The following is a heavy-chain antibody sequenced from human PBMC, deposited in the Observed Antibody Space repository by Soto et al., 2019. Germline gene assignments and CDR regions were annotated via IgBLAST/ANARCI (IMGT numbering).Heavy chain of an antibody. CDR2: ISYDGSNK. CDR3: ARGPPPMDTAMAPADYGMDV. Sequence: GGSLRLSCAASGFTFSSYGMHWVRQAPGKGLEWVAVISYDGSNKYYADSVKGRFTISRDNAKNTLYLQMNSLRAEDTAVYYCARGPPPMDTAMAPADYGMDVWGQGTTVTVSS. V-gene: IGHV3-30*03. CDR1: GFTFSSYG. J-gene: IGHJ6*02. D-gene: IGHD5-18*01.